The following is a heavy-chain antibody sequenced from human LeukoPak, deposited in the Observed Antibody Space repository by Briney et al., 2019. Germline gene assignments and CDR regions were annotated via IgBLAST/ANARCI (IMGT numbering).Heavy chain of an antibody. Sequence: GGSLRLSCAACGFTFSSYGMHWVRQAPGKGLEWVAVISYDGSNKYYADSVKGRFTISRDNSKNTLYLQMNSLRAEDTAVYFCARGARKGDDYGGFFDYWGQGTLVTVSS. CDR3: ARGARKGDDYGGFFDY. CDR2: ISYDGSNK. CDR1: GFTFSSYG. V-gene: IGHV3-30*03. D-gene: IGHD4-23*01. J-gene: IGHJ4*02.